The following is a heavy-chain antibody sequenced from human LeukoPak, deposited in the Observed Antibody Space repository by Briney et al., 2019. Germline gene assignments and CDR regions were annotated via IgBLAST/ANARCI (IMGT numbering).Heavy chain of an antibody. Sequence: GGSLRLSCVASGFTFSSYEINWVRQAPGKGLEWVSYISSSGSTIYYADSVRGRFTISRDNAKNSLYLQMNSLRAEDTAVYYCARVRAASFDYWGQGTLVTVSS. J-gene: IGHJ4*02. CDR3: ARVRAASFDY. D-gene: IGHD6-13*01. CDR2: ISSSGSTI. CDR1: GFTFSSYE. V-gene: IGHV3-48*03.